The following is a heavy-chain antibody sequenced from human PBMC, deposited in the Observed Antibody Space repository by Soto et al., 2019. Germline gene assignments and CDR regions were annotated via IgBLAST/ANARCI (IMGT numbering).Heavy chain of an antibody. Sequence: PSQTLSLTCXISGDSVSSNSAAWNWIRQSPSRGLEWLGRTYYRSKWYNDYAVSVKSRITINPDTSKNQFSLQLNSVTPEDTAVYYCARSFFRSSSHRSFFYYYYGMDVWGQGTTVTVSS. D-gene: IGHD6-6*01. CDR3: ARSFFRSSSHRSFFYYYYGMDV. V-gene: IGHV6-1*01. J-gene: IGHJ6*02. CDR1: GDSVSSNSAA. CDR2: TYYRSKWYN.